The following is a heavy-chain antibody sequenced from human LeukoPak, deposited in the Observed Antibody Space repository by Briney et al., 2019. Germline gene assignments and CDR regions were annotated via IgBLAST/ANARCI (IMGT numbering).Heavy chain of an antibody. V-gene: IGHV1-69*04. J-gene: IGHJ4*02. CDR1: GGTFSSYA. CDR2: IIPILGIA. CDR3: ARWDRRLRHDY. Sequence: GASVKVSCKASGGTFSSYAISWVRQAPGQGLEWMGRIIPILGIANYAQKLQGRVTITADKSTSTAYTELSSLRSEDTAVYYCARWDRRLRHDYWGQGTLVTVSS. D-gene: IGHD5-12*01.